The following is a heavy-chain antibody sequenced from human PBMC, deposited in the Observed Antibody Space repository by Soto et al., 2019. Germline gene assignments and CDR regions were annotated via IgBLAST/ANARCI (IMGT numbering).Heavy chain of an antibody. CDR3: ATTVTTLRKHYYYGMDV. CDR1: GFTFSSYG. J-gene: IGHJ6*02. CDR2: ISYDGSNK. Sequence: GGSLRLSCAASGFTFSSYGMHWVRQAPGKGLEWVAVISYDGSNKYYADSVKGRFTISRDNSKNTLYLQMNSLRAEDTAVYYCATTVTTLRKHYYYGMDVWGQGTTVTVSS. D-gene: IGHD4-17*01. V-gene: IGHV3-30*03.